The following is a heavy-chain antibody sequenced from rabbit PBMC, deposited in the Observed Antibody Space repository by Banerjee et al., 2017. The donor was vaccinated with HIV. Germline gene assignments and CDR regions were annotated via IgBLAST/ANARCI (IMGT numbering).Heavy chain of an antibody. CDR2: IYTSSGST. J-gene: IGHJ3*01. CDR1: GFSFSSNYY. V-gene: IGHV1S40*01. D-gene: IGHD6-1*01. CDR3: ARTAGYNGYVYALFSL. Sequence: QSLEESGGDLVKPGASLTLTCTASGFSFSSNYYMCWVRQAPGKGLELIACIYTSSGSTYYASWAKGRFTIPRTSSTTVTLQMTSLTAADTATYFCARTAGYNGYVYALFSLWGQGTLVTVS.